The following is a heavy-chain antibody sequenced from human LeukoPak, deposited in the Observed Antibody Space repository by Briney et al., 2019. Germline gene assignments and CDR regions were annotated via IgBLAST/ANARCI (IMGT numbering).Heavy chain of an antibody. CDR3: ARHHGHQFSDSWYLRGSFDY. CDR2: TYYSGRP. Sequence: PSETLSLTCAVYGASISALYWGWIRQSPGKGLGWLGYTYYSGRPTYNPSLKSRVTISLDTSKNQFSLRVNSVTAADTAIYYCARHHGHQFSDSWYLRGSFDYWGRGILVAVSS. V-gene: IGHV4-59*08. J-gene: IGHJ4*02. CDR1: GASISALY. D-gene: IGHD6-13*01.